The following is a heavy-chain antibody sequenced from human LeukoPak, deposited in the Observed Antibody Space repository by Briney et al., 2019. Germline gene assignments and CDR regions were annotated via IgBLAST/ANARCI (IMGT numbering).Heavy chain of an antibody. CDR1: GGSISSYY. Sequence: SETLSLTCTASGGSISSYYWSWIRQPPGKGLEWIGYIYYSGSTNYNPSLKSRVTISVDTSKNQFSLKLSSVTAADTAVYYCARLPATVFDYWGQGTLVTVSS. D-gene: IGHD5-18*01. V-gene: IGHV4-59*08. CDR3: ARLPATVFDY. J-gene: IGHJ4*02. CDR2: IYYSGST.